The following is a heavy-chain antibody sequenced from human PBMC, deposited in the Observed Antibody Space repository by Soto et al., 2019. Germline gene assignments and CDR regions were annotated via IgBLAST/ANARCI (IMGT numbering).Heavy chain of an antibody. CDR2: INPKRGGT. J-gene: IGHJ6*02. Sequence: ASVKVSCKASGYSFTDYHIHWVRQAPGQGLEWLGRINPKRGGTSAAQKFQGWVTMTRDRSISTVYMELTRLRSDDTAVYFCARGHSTDCSNGVCSFFYNHEMDVWGQGTTVTVSS. V-gene: IGHV1-2*04. D-gene: IGHD2-8*01. CDR1: GYSFTDYH. CDR3: ARGHSTDCSNGVCSFFYNHEMDV.